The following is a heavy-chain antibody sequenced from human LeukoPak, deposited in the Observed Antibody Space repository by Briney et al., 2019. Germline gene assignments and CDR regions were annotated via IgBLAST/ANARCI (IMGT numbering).Heavy chain of an antibody. CDR2: VHLNGAT. CDR1: GGSILSTNG. CDR3: TRESGAFSPFGF. V-gene: IGHV4-4*02. D-gene: IGHD1-26*01. J-gene: IGHJ4*02. Sequence: PSGTLSLTCAESGGSILSTNGWSWVRQPPGKGLEWIGEVHLNGATNYNPSVEGRVTMSIDKSKNHLSLEVTSVTAADTAMYYCTRESGAFSPFGFWGQGTLVTVSS.